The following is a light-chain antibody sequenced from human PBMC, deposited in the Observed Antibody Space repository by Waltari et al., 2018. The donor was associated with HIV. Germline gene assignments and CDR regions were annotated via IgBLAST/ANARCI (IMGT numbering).Light chain of an antibody. V-gene: IGLV3-19*01. CDR1: LLRGYL. CDR3: HSRDSRGYMM. CDR2: GRD. Sequence: SSALTQDSPVSVALGQPVRYTCPGALLRGYLVRWCHTTPGQAPILFIYGRDSRRSGIPERLSGSSSGNSKSLVISEAQAADEAVYYCHSRDSRGYMMFGGGARLTGL. J-gene: IGLJ3*02.